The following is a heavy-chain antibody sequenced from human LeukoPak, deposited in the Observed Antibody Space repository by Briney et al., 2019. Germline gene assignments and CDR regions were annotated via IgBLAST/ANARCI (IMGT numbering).Heavy chain of an antibody. J-gene: IGHJ4*02. V-gene: IGHV4-39*01. CDR2: MYYSGST. CDR1: GGSISSSSYY. CDR3: ARHRTAYYFDY. Sequence: SETLSLTCTVSGGSISSSSYYWGWIRQPPGKGLEWIGSMYYSGSTYYNPSLKSRVTISVDTSKNQFSLKLSSVTAADTAMYYCARHRTAYYFDYWGQGTLVTVSS.